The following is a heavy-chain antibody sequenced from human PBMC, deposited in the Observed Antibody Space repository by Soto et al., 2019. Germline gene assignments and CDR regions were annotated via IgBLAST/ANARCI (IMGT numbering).Heavy chain of an antibody. CDR1: GFTLSSYS. CDR2: ISYDGNKK. J-gene: IGHJ5*01. Sequence: QVQLAESGGGVVQPGRSLKLSCAASGFTLSSYSMHWVRQAPGKGLEWVALISYDGNKKFYEDSVKGRFNISRDTSKNSLYLQMNILRLEDTAIYYCARSVAVAPLDSWGHGTLVTVSS. CDR3: ARSVAVAPLDS. V-gene: IGHV3-30*04. D-gene: IGHD6-19*01.